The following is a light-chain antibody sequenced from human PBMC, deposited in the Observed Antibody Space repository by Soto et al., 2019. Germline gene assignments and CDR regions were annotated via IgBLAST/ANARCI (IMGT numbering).Light chain of an antibody. J-gene: IGKJ5*01. CDR3: QQYNSLT. Sequence: DSQMTQSPSTLSASVGDRVTITCRASQSISSWLAWYQQKPGKAPKLLIYKASSLESGVPSRFSGSGSGTEFTLTISSLQPDDFATYYCQQYNSLTFGQGTRLEIK. CDR2: KAS. V-gene: IGKV1-5*03. CDR1: QSISSW.